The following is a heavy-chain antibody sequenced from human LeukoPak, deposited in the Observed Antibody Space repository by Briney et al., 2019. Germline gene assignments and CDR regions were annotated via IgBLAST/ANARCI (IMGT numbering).Heavy chain of an antibody. CDR3: TSILTGYYISFSYFDY. V-gene: IGHV3-15*01. D-gene: IGHD3-9*01. CDR2: IKSKTDGGTT. J-gene: IGHJ4*02. Sequence: GGSLRLSCAASGFTFSNAWMSWVRQAPGKGLEWVGRIKSKTDGGTTDYAAPVKGRFTISRDDSKNTLYLQMNSLKTEDTAVYYCTSILTGYYISFSYFDYWGQGTLVTVSS. CDR1: GFTFSNAW.